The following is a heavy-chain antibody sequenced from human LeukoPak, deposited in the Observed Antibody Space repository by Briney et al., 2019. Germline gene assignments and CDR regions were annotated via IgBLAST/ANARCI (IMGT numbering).Heavy chain of an antibody. V-gene: IGHV3-7*02. CDR2: IKEDGSDK. J-gene: IGHJ4*02. Sequence: GGSLRLSCAASGFSFSIYWMTWVRQAPGKGLEWVANIKEDGSDKYYVDSVKGRFTISRDNAKNSLYLQMNSLRAEDTAVYYCTKYGDDDTPGLNWGQGTLVTVSS. CDR3: TKYGDDDTPGLN. CDR1: GFSFSIYW. D-gene: IGHD4-17*01.